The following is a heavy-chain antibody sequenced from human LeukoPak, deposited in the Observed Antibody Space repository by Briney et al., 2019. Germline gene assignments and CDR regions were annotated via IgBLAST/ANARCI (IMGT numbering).Heavy chain of an antibody. CDR2: IFYSGST. Sequence: SETLSLTCTVSGGSISSYYWSWIRQPPGKGLXXXXYIFYSGSTNYNPSLKSRVTISVDTSKSQFSLNLSSVTAADTAVYYCAREKSSGWYGGDFDYWGQGTLVTVSS. D-gene: IGHD6-19*01. J-gene: IGHJ4*02. CDR3: AREKSSGWYGGDFDY. V-gene: IGHV4-59*01. CDR1: GGSISSYY.